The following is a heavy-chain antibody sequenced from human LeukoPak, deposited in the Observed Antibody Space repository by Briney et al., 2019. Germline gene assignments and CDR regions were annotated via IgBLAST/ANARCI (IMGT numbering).Heavy chain of an antibody. CDR1: GGSISGYY. J-gene: IGHJ4*02. CDR3: ARAAYSGSYHSDY. CDR2: IYYSGST. D-gene: IGHD1-26*01. V-gene: IGHV4-59*01. Sequence: KSSETLSLTCTVSGGSISGYYWSWIRQPPGKGLEWIGYIYYSGSTNYNPSLKSRVTISVDTSKNQFSLKLSSVTAADTAVYYCARAAYSGSYHSDYWGQGTLVTVSS.